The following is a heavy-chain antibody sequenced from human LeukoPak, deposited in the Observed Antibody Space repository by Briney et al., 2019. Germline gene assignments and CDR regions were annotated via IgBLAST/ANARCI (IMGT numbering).Heavy chain of an antibody. V-gene: IGHV3-11*01. J-gene: IGHJ3*02. CDR1: GFTFRDYY. Sequence: GGSQRLSCAASGFTFRDYYMSWIRHAPGKGLEGVSYISSSCSTIQYAHSVKGRLTIPRDNAKNSLYLQMNSLRAEDTAVYYCARVRSSGYYHNDAFDIWGEGTMVTVSS. CDR2: ISSSCSTI. D-gene: IGHD3-22*01. CDR3: ARVRSSGYYHNDAFDI.